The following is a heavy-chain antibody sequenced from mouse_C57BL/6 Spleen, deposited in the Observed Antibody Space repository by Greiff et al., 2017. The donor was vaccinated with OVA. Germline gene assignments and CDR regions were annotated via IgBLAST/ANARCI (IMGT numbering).Heavy chain of an antibody. CDR1: GYTFTDYY. Sequence: VKLMESGAELVRPGASVKLSCKASGYTFTDYYINWVKQRPGQGLEWIARIYPGSGNTYYNEKFKGKATLTAEKSSSTAYMQLSSLTSEDSSVYFCARRDYYGSSYDYYAMDYWGQGTSVTVSS. CDR2: IYPGSGNT. CDR3: ARRDYYGSSYDYYAMDY. J-gene: IGHJ4*01. D-gene: IGHD1-1*01. V-gene: IGHV1-76*01.